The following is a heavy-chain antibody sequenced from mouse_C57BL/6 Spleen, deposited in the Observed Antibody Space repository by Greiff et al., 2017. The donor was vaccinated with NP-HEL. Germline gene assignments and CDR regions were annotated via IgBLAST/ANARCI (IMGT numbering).Heavy chain of an antibody. CDR3: ARTPTYAMDY. CDR2: INPNNGGT. J-gene: IGHJ4*01. CDR1: GYTFTDYY. Sequence: EVQLQQSGPELVKPGASVKISCKASGYTFTDYYMNWVKQSHGKSLEWIGDINPNNGGTSYNQKFKGKATLTVDKSSSTAYMELRSLTSEDSAVYYCARTPTYAMDYWGQGTSVTVSS. V-gene: IGHV1-26*01.